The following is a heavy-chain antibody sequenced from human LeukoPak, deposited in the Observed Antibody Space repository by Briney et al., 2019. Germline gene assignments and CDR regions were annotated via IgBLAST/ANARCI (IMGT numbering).Heavy chain of an antibody. CDR2: ISAYNGNT. CDR1: GYTFTSYG. CDR3: ARDQVGYSSSWYENWFDR. J-gene: IGHJ5*02. V-gene: IGHV1-18*01. D-gene: IGHD6-13*01. Sequence: ASVSVSCKESGYTFTSYGISWVRQAPGQGLEWMGWISAYNGNTNYAQKLQGRVTMTTDTSTSTAYMELRSLRSDDTAVYYCARDQVGYSSSWYENWFDRWGQGTLVTVSS.